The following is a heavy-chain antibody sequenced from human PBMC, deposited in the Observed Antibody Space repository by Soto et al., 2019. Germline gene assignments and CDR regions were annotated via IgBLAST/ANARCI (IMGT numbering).Heavy chain of an antibody. CDR2: IYYSGST. CDR3: ARSPILEWPQPAWFDP. J-gene: IGHJ5*02. V-gene: IGHV4-31*03. D-gene: IGHD3-3*01. Sequence: SETLSLTCTVSGGSISSGGYYWSWIRQHPGKGLEWIGYIYYSGSTYYNPSLKSRVTISVDTSKNQFSLKLSSVTAADTAVYYCARSPILEWPQPAWFDPWGQGTLVTVSS. CDR1: GGSISSGGYY.